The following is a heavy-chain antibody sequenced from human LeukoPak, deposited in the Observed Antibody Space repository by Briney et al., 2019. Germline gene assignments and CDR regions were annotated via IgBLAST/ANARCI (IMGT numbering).Heavy chain of an antibody. J-gene: IGHJ6*04. CDR1: GYPSTSYG. V-gene: IGHV1-18*04. CDR2: ISAYNGNI. D-gene: IGHD6-13*01. CDR3: ARSDGSRWNYYYYGIDV. Sequence: ASVKVSCKASGYPSTSYGINWVRQGPGQGLEWMGWISAYNGNINYAQKLQGRVTMTTDTSTSTAYMELRSLRSDDTAVYYCARSDGSRWNYYYYGIDVWGKGTTVTVSS.